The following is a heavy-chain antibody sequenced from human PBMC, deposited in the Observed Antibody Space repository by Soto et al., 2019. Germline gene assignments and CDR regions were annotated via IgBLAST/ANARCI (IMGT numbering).Heavy chain of an antibody. CDR3: ARGDILTGYLPFDY. V-gene: IGHV4-30-4*01. CDR1: GGSISSGDYY. J-gene: IGHJ4*02. CDR2: IYYSGST. D-gene: IGHD3-9*01. Sequence: PSETLSLTCTVSGGSISSGDYYWSWIRQPPGKGLEWIGYIYYSGSTYYNPSLKSRVTISVDTSKNQFSLKLSSVTAADTVVYYCARGDILTGYLPFDYWGQGTLDTVSS.